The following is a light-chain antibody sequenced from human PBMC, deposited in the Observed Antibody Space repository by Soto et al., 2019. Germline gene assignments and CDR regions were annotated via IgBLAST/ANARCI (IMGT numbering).Light chain of an antibody. CDR1: QSVSSI. J-gene: IGKJ1*01. Sequence: EIVMTQSPATLSVSPGERATLSCRASQSVSSILAWYQQKPGQAPRLLIYGASTRATGIPARFSGSGSGTEFTLTISSLQSEDFATYYCQQCVNLPRTFGQGTRVEI. CDR3: QQCVNLPRT. V-gene: IGKV3-15*01. CDR2: GAS.